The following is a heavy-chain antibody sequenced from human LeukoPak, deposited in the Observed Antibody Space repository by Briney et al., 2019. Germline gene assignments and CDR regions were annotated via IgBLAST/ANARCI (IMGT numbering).Heavy chain of an antibody. V-gene: IGHV4-39*07. D-gene: IGHD6-6*01. Sequence: EASETLSPTCTVSGGSISSSSYYWGWIRQPPGKGLEWIGSIYYSGSTYYNPSLKSRVTISVDTSKNQLSLKLSSVTAADTAVYYCARDAIAASNFDYWGQGTLVTVSS. CDR1: GGSISSSSYY. CDR3: ARDAIAASNFDY. CDR2: IYYSGST. J-gene: IGHJ4*02.